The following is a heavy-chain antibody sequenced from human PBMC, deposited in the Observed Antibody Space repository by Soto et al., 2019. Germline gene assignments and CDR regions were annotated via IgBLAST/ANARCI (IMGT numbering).Heavy chain of an antibody. CDR3: TTRSDSSRDKNSYYFDY. V-gene: IGHV3-15*07. Sequence: GGSLRLSCAASGFTFSNAWMNWVRQAPGKGLEWVGRIKSKTDGGTTDYAAPVKGRFTISRDDSKNTLYLQMNSLKTEDTAVYYCTTRSDSSRDKNSYYFDYWGQGTLVTVSS. D-gene: IGHD3-22*01. J-gene: IGHJ4*02. CDR1: GFTFSNAW. CDR2: IKSKTDGGTT.